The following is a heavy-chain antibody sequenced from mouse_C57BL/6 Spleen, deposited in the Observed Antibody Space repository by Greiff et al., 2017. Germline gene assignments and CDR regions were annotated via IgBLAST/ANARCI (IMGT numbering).Heavy chain of an antibody. V-gene: IGHV14-2*01. J-gene: IGHJ4*01. CDR1: GFNIKDYY. Sequence: VHVKQSGAELVKPGASVKLSCTASGFNIKDYYMHWVKQRTEQGLEWIGRIDPEDGETKYAPKFPGKATITAYTSSNTAYLQLSSLTSEDTAVYYWARRGRGYAMDYWGQGTSVTVSS. D-gene: IGHD3-3*01. CDR2: IDPEDGET. CDR3: ARRGRGYAMDY.